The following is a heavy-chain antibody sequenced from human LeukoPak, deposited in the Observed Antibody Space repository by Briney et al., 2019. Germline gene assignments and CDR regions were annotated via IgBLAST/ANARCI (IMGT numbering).Heavy chain of an antibody. CDR3: ARDDPYSGYDYDY. V-gene: IGHV3-20*04. Sequence: GGSLRLSCAASGFTFNNYAFNWVRQPPGKGLEWVSGISDGATTYYADSVKGRFTISRDNAKNSLYLQMNSLRAEDTAFYYCARDDPYSGYDYDYWGRGVLVTLSS. CDR2: ISDGATT. J-gene: IGHJ4*02. D-gene: IGHD5-12*01. CDR1: GFTFNNYA.